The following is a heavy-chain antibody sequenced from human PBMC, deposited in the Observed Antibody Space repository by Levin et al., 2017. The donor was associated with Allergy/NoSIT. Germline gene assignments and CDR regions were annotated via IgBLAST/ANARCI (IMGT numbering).Heavy chain of an antibody. CDR1: GFSVSRYW. CDR2: INEDGSTI. CDR3: TRDTFGVDDY. Sequence: VASVKVSCAASGFSVSRYWMHWVRQAPGKGLAWVSRINEDGSTINYADSVEGRFTISRDSAKNTLYLQMNSLRVEDTAVYYCTRDTFGVDDYWGQGTMVTVSS. D-gene: IGHD3-3*01. V-gene: IGHV3-74*01. J-gene: IGHJ4*02.